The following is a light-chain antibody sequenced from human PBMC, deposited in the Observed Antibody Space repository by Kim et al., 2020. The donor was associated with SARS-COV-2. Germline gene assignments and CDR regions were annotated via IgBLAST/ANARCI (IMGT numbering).Light chain of an antibody. CDR1: QSVSSNY. J-gene: IGKJ2*01. CDR2: DAS. V-gene: IGKV3-20*01. CDR3: QQYGNSPYT. Sequence: EIVLMQSPGSLSLSPGERATLSCRASQSVSSNYLAWYQQRPGQAPRLLIYDASTRATGTPDRFSGSGSRTDFTLTISRLEPEDFAVYFCQQYGNSPYTFGQGSKLEI.